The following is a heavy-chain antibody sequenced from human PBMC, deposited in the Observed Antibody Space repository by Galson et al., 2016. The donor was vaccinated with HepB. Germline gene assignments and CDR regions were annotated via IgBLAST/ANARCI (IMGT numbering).Heavy chain of an antibody. V-gene: IGHV2-70*01. J-gene: IGHJ4*02. CDR2: IDWDDDK. Sequence: PALVKPTQTLTLTCTFSGFPLSTSGMCVSWIRQPPGKALEWLALIDWDDDKHYSASLKTRLTISKDTSKNQVVLTMTNMDSVDTATYYCARISHGDSPGYYFDYWGQGTLVTVSS. D-gene: IGHD4-17*01. CDR1: GFPLSTSGMC. CDR3: ARISHGDSPGYYFDY.